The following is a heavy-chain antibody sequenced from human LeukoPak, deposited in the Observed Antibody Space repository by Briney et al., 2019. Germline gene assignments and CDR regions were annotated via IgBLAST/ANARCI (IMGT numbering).Heavy chain of an antibody. V-gene: IGHV3-21*01. Sequence: GGSLRLSCAASGFTFSSYSMNWVRQAPGKGLEWVSSISSSSSYIYYADSVKGRFTISRDNAKNSLYLQMNSLRAEDTAVYYCASSITMVRGVPNEDSWGQGTLVTVSS. D-gene: IGHD3-10*01. CDR2: ISSSSSYI. CDR1: GFTFSSYS. J-gene: IGHJ5*01. CDR3: ASSITMVRGVPNEDS.